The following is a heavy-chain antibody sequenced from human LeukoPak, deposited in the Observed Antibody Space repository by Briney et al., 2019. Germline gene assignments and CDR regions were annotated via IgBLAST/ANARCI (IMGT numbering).Heavy chain of an antibody. Sequence: GGSLRLSCAASGFTVSNDYMAWVRQAPGRGLEWVSLLYGDGTTFYTDSVKGRFTISRDNFKNTLYLQMSSLRPEDTALYYCARDRAGAQSWVALDPWGQGTLVTVSS. J-gene: IGHJ5*02. D-gene: IGHD3-10*01. CDR3: ARDRAGAQSWVALDP. V-gene: IGHV3-66*02. CDR2: LYGDGTT. CDR1: GFTVSNDY.